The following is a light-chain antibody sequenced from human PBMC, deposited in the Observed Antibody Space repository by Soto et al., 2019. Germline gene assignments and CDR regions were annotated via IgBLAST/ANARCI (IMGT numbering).Light chain of an antibody. Sequence: EIVLTQSPGTLSLSPGERATLSCRASQSVSSSYLAWYQQKPGQAPRLLIYGASSRATGIPDRFSGSGSGTDFTLTISRLEPEDVAVYYCQLYGSSPPWTFGQGTKVEIK. CDR2: GAS. V-gene: IGKV3-20*01. CDR1: QSVSSSY. J-gene: IGKJ1*01. CDR3: QLYGSSPPWT.